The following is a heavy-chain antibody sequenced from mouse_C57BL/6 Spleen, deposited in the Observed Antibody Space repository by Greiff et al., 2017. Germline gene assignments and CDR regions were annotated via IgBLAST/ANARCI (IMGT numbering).Heavy chain of an antibody. CDR3: AGFAC. CDR1: GYAFSSSW. Sequence: VKLQESGPELVKPGASVKISCKASGYAFSSSWMDWVKQRPGKGLEWIGRIYPGDGDTKYNGKFKGKATLTADKSSSTSYMQLSSLTSEDSAVYFCAGFACWGQGTLVTVSA. CDR2: IYPGDGDT. J-gene: IGHJ3*01. V-gene: IGHV1-82*01.